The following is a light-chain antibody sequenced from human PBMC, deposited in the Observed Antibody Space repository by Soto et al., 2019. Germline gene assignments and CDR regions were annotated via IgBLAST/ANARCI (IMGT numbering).Light chain of an antibody. V-gene: IGKV3-20*01. CDR1: QSVSSSY. CDR2: GAS. J-gene: IGKJ1*01. CDR3: QQYCSSPPET. Sequence: EIVLTQSPGTLSLSPGERATLSCRASQSVSSSYLAWYQQKPGQAPRLLIYGASSRATGIPDRFSGSGSGTSFTLTITRLETEDFAVYYCQQYCSSPPETFGQGTKVDIK.